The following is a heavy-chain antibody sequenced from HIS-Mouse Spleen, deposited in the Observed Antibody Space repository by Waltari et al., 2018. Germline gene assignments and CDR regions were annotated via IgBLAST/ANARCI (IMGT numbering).Heavy chain of an antibody. V-gene: IGHV1-8*01. CDR3: ARGLTGDLDY. D-gene: IGHD7-27*01. CDR1: GYTFTSYD. Sequence: QVQLVQSGAEVKKPGASVKVSCKASGYTFTSYDINWVRQATGQGIEWMEGMNHNRGSTGYAPKCQGRVTMTRKPSISTAYMARSSLRSEDAAVYYCARGLTGDLDYWGQGTLVTVSS. CDR2: MNHNRGST. J-gene: IGHJ4*02.